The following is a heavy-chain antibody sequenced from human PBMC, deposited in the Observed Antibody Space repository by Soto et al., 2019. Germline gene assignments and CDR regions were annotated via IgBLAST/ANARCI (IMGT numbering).Heavy chain of an antibody. Sequence: GGSLRLSCATSGFTFNTYPMTWVRQAPGKGLEWVSSISSTAGRTSSYADSVKGRFAISRDSSDNTVYLQMNNLRVDDTAVCFCAKGVLSLHYGMEVWGQGTTVTVSS. J-gene: IGHJ6*02. CDR2: ISSTAGRTS. D-gene: IGHD3-10*01. CDR3: AKGVLSLHYGMEV. CDR1: GFTFNTYP. V-gene: IGHV3-23*01.